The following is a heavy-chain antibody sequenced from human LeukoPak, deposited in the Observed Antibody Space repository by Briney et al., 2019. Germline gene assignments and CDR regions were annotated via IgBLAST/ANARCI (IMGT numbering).Heavy chain of an antibody. CDR2: ISSSSSTI. D-gene: IGHD2-15*01. V-gene: IGHV3-48*01. J-gene: IGHJ4*02. CDR3: ARVDCSGGSCYSSLDY. Sequence: GRSLRLSCAASGFTFSSYGMNWVRQAPGEGLEWISYISSSSSTIYYADSVKGRFTIFRDNAKNSLFLQMDSLRVEDTAVYYCARVDCSGGSCYSSLDYWGQGTLITVSS. CDR1: GFTFSSYG.